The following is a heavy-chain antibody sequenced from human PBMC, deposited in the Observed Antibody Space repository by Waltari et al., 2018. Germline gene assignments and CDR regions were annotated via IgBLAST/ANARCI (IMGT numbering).Heavy chain of an antibody. Sequence: EVQLVESGGGMVKPGGSLRLSWAASGLTFSSYSMNWVRQAQGKGLEWVSSISSSSSYIYYADSVKGRFTISRDNAKNSLYLQMNSLRAEDTAVYYCARDGVVVVAATYGMDVWGQGTTVTVSS. CDR1: GLTFSSYS. V-gene: IGHV3-21*01. CDR3: ARDGVVVVAATYGMDV. J-gene: IGHJ6*02. D-gene: IGHD2-15*01. CDR2: ISSSSSYI.